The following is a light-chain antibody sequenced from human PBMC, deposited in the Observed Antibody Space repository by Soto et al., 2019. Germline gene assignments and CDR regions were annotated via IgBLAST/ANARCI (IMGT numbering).Light chain of an antibody. J-gene: IGLJ2*01. CDR2: ANN. CDR3: AAWDDSLIGVV. V-gene: IGLV1-44*01. CDR1: SSNIGTNT. Sequence: QSVLTQPPSASGTPGQRVTISCSGSSSNIGTNTVNWYQHLPGTAPKLLIYANNQRPSGVPDRFSGSKSGTSGSLAISGLQSEDEDDYYCAAWDDSLIGVVFGGGTKLTVL.